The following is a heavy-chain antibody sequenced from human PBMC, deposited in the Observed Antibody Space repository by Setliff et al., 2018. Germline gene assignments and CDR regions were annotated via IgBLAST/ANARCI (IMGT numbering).Heavy chain of an antibody. V-gene: IGHV1-69*10. CDR2: IIPILGIA. Sequence: ASVKVSCKASGGTFSSYAVSWVRQAPGQGLEWMGGIIPILGIANYAQKFQGRVTITADKSTSTTYMELSSLRTENTAEYYCAREGGIGGREGYNFVDYWGQGTMVTVSS. D-gene: IGHD2-15*01. CDR1: GGTFSSYA. CDR3: AREGGIGGREGYNFVDY. J-gene: IGHJ4*02.